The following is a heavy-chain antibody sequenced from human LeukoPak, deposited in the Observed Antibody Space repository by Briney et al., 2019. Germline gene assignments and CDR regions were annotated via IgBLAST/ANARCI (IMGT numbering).Heavy chain of an antibody. D-gene: IGHD6-13*01. V-gene: IGHV3-7*01. CDR1: GFSFSRYW. CDR2: IQQDGSEK. CDR3: ARGIAAARVFDY. J-gene: IGHJ4*02. Sequence: GGSLRLSCAASGFSFSRYWMSWVRQAPGKGLEWVANIQQDGSEKYYVDSVKGRFTISRDNAKNSLYLQMNGLRAEDTAVYYCARGIAAARVFDYWGQGTLVTVSS.